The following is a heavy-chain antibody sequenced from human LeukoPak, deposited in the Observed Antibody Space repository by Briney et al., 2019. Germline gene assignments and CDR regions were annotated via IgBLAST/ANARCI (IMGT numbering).Heavy chain of an antibody. CDR1: GFTFSGYG. D-gene: IGHD6-13*01. CDR2: VWSDGGFK. J-gene: IGHJ4*02. V-gene: IGHV3-33*01. CDR3: ARVRGTYSSNWFSDY. Sequence: PGTSLRLSCVASGFTFSGYGMHWVRQAPGKWLEWVAGVWSDGGFKFYADSVKGRFTISRDNSKDTLYLQMNSLRAEDTAVYYCARVRGTYSSNWFSDYWGQGTLVTVSS.